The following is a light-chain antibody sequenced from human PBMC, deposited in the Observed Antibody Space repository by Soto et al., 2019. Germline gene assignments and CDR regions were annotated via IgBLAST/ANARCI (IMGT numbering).Light chain of an antibody. V-gene: IGKV1-5*01. Sequence: DIQMTQSPSTLSGSVGDRVTITCRASQTISSWLAWYQQKPGKAPKLLIYDASSLESGVPSRFSGIGSGTEFTLTITSLQPDDFATYYCQQYDSYAWTFGQGTKV. CDR3: QQYDSYAWT. J-gene: IGKJ1*01. CDR1: QTISSW. CDR2: DAS.